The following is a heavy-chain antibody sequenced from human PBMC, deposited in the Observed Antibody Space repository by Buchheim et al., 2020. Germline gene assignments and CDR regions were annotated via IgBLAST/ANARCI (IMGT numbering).Heavy chain of an antibody. CDR1: GGSISSYY. CDR3: ASTSMGLDY. D-gene: IGHD5-24*01. V-gene: IGHV4-59*08. CDR2: IYYSGST. J-gene: IGHJ4*02. Sequence: QVQLQESGPGLVKPSETLSLTCTVSGGSISSYYWSWIRQPPGKGLEWIGYIYYSGSTNYNPSLKSRVTISVDTSKNQFSLKLSSVTAADTAVYYCASTSMGLDYWGQGTL.